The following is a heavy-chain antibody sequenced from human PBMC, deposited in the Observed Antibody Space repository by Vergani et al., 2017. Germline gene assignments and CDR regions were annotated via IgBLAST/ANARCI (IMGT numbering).Heavy chain of an antibody. CDR1: GGSISSHY. CDR2: INHSGST. CDR3: ARGLGSSGYYYAIYFDY. V-gene: IGHV4-59*11. J-gene: IGHJ4*02. D-gene: IGHD3-22*01. Sequence: QVQLQESGPGLVKPSETLSLTCTVSGGSISSHYWSWIRQPPGKGLEWIGEINHSGSTNYNPSLKSRVTISVDTSKNQFSLKLSSVTAADTAVYYCARGLGSSGYYYAIYFDYWGQGTLVTVSS.